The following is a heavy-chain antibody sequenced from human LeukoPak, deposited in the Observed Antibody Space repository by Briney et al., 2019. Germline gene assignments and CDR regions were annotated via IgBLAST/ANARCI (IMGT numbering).Heavy chain of an antibody. V-gene: IGHV3-30*02. CDR3: ATIAAPPRGFDY. CDR2: IRYDGSNK. D-gene: IGHD6-6*01. J-gene: IGHJ4*02. Sequence: TGGSLRLSCTASGFNFGIYGMHWVRQAPGKGLEWVAFIRYDGSNKYYADSVKGRFTISRDNSKNTLYLQMNSLRAEDTAVYYCATIAAPPRGFDYWGQGTLVTVSS. CDR1: GFNFGIYG.